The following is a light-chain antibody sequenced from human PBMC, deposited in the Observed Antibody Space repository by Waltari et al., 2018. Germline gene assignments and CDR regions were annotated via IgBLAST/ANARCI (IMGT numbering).Light chain of an antibody. J-gene: IGKJ3*01. Sequence: EVVLTQSPATLSLSAGERASLSCRASESVTKYLAWYQQRPGQPPRLLLYDTSTRAAGVPGRFSGSGYGTDFTLTITSLQAEDVAVYYCQQYYSTIFTFGPGTKVDVK. V-gene: IGKV3-11*01. CDR1: ESVTKY. CDR2: DTS. CDR3: QQYYSTIFT.